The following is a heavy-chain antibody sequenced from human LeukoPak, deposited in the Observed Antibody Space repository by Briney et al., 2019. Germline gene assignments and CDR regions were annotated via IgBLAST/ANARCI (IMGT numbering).Heavy chain of an antibody. Sequence: PGGSLRLSCAASGFTFSSYAMHWVRQAPGKGLEWVAVISYDGSNKYYADSVKGRFTISRDNSKNTLYLQMNSLRAEDTAVYYCARVGSRLSKGWFGETYEADYWGQGTLVTVSS. CDR2: ISYDGSNK. D-gene: IGHD3-10*01. CDR3: ARVGSRLSKGWFGETYEADY. V-gene: IGHV3-30*04. J-gene: IGHJ4*02. CDR1: GFTFSSYA.